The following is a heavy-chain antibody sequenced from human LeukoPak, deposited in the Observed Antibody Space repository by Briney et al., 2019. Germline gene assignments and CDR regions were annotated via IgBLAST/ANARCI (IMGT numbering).Heavy chain of an antibody. CDR1: GYAFTGYY. CDR2: INPNSGGT. V-gene: IGHV1-2*02. D-gene: IGHD4-17*01. Sequence: GASVKVSCKASGYAFTGYYMHWVRQAPGQGLEWMGWINPNSGGTNYAQKFQGRVTMTRDTSISTAYMELSRLRSDDTAVYYCARDRRNDYGDYGEFDPWGQGTLVTVSS. J-gene: IGHJ5*02. CDR3: ARDRRNDYGDYGEFDP.